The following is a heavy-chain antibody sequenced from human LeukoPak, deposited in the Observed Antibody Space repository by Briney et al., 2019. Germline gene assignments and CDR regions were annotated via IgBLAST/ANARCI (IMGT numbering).Heavy chain of an antibody. D-gene: IGHD3-3*01. J-gene: IGHJ3*02. CDR2: ISAYNGNR. CDR1: DYTFTSYG. CDR3: ARGTYYDFWSGYFMGIDQDAFDI. V-gene: IGHV1-18*01. Sequence: ASVKVSCKASDYTFTSYGISWVRQAPGQGLEWMGWISAYNGNRNYVQKLQGRVTMTTDTSTNTAYMELRSLRSDDTAVYYCARGTYYDFWSGYFMGIDQDAFDIWGQGTMVTVSS.